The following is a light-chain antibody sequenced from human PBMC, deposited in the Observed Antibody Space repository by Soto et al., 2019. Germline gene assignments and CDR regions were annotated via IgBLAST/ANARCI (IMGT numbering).Light chain of an antibody. V-gene: IGKV3-20*01. CDR2: GAL. Sequence: DIVLTQSPGTLSLSPGERATLSCRASQLVVTDYLHWYQQKPGQTPRLLIYGALNRDTGIQDRFSGSGYRTHFTLPNSRLEPEDCAVYYCQLFGRSVTFGPGTKVDIK. J-gene: IGKJ3*01. CDR1: QLVVTDY. CDR3: QLFGRSVT.